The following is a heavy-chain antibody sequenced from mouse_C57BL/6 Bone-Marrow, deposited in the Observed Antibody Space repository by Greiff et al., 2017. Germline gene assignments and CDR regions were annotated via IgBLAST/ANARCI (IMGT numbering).Heavy chain of an antibody. CDR3: AGEVSTRAWWFFDD. D-gene: IGHD3-3*01. V-gene: IGHV1-50*01. CDR2: IDPSDSYS. J-gene: IGHJ1*03. Sequence: QVQLQQPGAELVKPGASVKLSCKASGYTFTSYWMQWVQQRPGQGLEWIGEIDPSDSYSNYNPKFKGKATLTVDTSSRTADMQVISLTSEDSAVEYCAGEVSTRAWWFFDDWGTGTTVTVSA. CDR1: GYTFTSYW.